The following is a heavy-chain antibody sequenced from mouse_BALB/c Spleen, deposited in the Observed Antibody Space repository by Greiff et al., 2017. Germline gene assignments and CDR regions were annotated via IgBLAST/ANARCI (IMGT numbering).Heavy chain of an antibody. Sequence: DVMLVESGGGLVQPGGSRKLSCAASGFTFSSFGMHWVRQAPEKGLEWVAYISSGSSTIYYADTVKGRFTISRDNPKNTLFLQMTSLRSEDTAMYYCAREGGTTAFDYWGQGTTLTVSS. D-gene: IGHD1-2*01. CDR3: AREGGTTAFDY. V-gene: IGHV5-17*02. J-gene: IGHJ2*01. CDR1: GFTFSSFG. CDR2: ISSGSSTI.